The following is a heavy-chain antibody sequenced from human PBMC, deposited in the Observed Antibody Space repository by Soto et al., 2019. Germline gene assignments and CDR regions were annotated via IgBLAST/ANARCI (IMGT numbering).Heavy chain of an antibody. J-gene: IGHJ5*02. D-gene: IGHD3-16*02. CDR2: IIPIFGTA. CDR1: GGTFSSYA. Sequence: SVKVSCKAPGGTFSSYAISWVRQAPGQGLEWMGGIIPIFGTAKYAQKFQGRVTITADESTSTGYMELSSLRSEGTAVYYCARGGIMYDYIWGSYRPNTYNWFDPWGQRTLVTVSS. V-gene: IGHV1-69*13. CDR3: ARGGIMYDYIWGSYRPNTYNWFDP.